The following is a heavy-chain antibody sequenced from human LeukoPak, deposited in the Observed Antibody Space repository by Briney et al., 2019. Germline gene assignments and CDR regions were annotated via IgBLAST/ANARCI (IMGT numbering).Heavy chain of an antibody. CDR3: ATVGAKGSFFDY. CDR2: FDPEDGET. CDR1: GYTLTELS. V-gene: IGHV1-24*01. Sequence: ASVKVSCKVSGYTLTELSMHWVRQAPGKGLEWMGGFDPEDGETIYAQKFQGRVTMTEDTSTDTAYMELSSLRSEDTAVYYCATVGAKGSFFDYWGQGTLVTVSS. D-gene: IGHD1-26*01. J-gene: IGHJ4*02.